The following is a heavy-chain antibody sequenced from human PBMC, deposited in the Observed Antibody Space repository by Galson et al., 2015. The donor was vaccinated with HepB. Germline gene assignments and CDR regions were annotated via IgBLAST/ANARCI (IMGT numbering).Heavy chain of an antibody. D-gene: IGHD3-16*01. CDR2: INGRGSTR. Sequence: SLRLSCAGSGFIFRHHAMAWIRQAPGKGLEWASGINGRGSTRSYSDAGKGRFSISRDNSKDTVFLQMDNLRAEDTAVYYCVKEGSWFGGDWFDPWGQGALVTVS. CDR3: VKEGSWFGGDWFDP. CDR1: GFIFRHHA. V-gene: IGHV3-23*01. J-gene: IGHJ5*02.